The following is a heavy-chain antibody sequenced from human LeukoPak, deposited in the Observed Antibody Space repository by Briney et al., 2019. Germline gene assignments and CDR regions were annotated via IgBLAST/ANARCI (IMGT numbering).Heavy chain of an antibody. J-gene: IGHJ6*03. CDR1: GFTFSSYS. Sequence: PGGSLRLSCAASGFTFSSYSMNWVRQAPGKGLEWVSYISSSSSTIYYADSVKGRFTISRDNAKNSLYLQMNSLRAEDTAVYYCARAGDSSGYYYYHYYMDVWGKGTTVTVSS. D-gene: IGHD3-22*01. CDR2: ISSSSSTI. V-gene: IGHV3-48*04. CDR3: ARAGDSSGYYYYHYYMDV.